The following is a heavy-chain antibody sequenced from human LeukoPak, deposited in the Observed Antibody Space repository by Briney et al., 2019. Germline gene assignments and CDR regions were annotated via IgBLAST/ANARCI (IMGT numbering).Heavy chain of an antibody. CDR1: RYSFTSYG. V-gene: IGHV1-18*01. CDR3: ARDTAGLRTTDY. J-gene: IGHJ4*02. Sequence: GASVKVSCKASRYSFTSYGISWVRQAPGQGLEWMGWISAYNGNTNYAQKLQGRVTMTTDTSTSTAYMELRSLRSDDTAVYYCARDTAGLRTTDYWGQGTLVTVSS. D-gene: IGHD4-17*01. CDR2: ISAYNGNT.